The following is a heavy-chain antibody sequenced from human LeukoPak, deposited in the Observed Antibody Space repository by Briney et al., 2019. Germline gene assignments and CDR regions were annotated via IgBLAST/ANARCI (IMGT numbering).Heavy chain of an antibody. CDR3: VREHLYYDNTDSVYWFDP. V-gene: IGHV1-2*02. J-gene: IGHJ5*02. Sequence: ASVKVSCKASGYTFTGHYIHWVRQAPGQGLEWMGWINPNSGSTNYAQNFQGRVTMTRDTSISTAYMEVTRLKSDDTAVYYCVREHLYYDNTDSVYWFDPWGQGTLVIVAS. CDR2: INPNSGST. CDR1: GYTFTGHY. D-gene: IGHD3-22*01.